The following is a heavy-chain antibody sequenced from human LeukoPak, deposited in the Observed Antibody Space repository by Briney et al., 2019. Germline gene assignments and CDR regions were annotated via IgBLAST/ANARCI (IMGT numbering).Heavy chain of an antibody. CDR3: ARVVYSSGWSYFDY. D-gene: IGHD6-19*01. CDR2: ISRGGSTI. CDR1: GFTFSSYD. Sequence: GGSLRLSCAASGFTFSSYDMNWVRQAPGKGLEWASYISRGGSTIYYADSVKGRFTISRDNAKNSLYLLMNSLRAEDTAVYFCARVVYSSGWSYFDYWGQGTLVTVSS. J-gene: IGHJ4*02. V-gene: IGHV3-48*03.